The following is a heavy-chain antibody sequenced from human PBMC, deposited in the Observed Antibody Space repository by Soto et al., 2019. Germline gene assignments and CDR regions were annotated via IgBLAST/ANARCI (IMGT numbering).Heavy chain of an antibody. Sequence: SSETLSLTCTVYGGSFSGYYWSWIRQPPGKGLEWIGEINHSGSTNYNPSLKSRVTISVDTSKNQFSLKLSSVTAADTAVYYCARGLRGYCSGGSCLQGRYYYYMDVWGKGTTVTVSS. CDR3: ARGLRGYCSGGSCLQGRYYYYMDV. J-gene: IGHJ6*03. V-gene: IGHV4-34*01. CDR2: INHSGST. D-gene: IGHD2-15*01. CDR1: GGSFSGYY.